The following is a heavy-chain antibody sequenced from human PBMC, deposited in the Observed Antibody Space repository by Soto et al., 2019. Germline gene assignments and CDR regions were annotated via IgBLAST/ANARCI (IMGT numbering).Heavy chain of an antibody. D-gene: IGHD3-16*02. Sequence: QVQLQESGPGLVKPSGTLSLTCAVSSGSISSSNWWSWVRQPPGKGLEWIGEVYHSGSTNYNPSLKSRVTISVDKSKNQFSLKLSSVTAADTAVYYCARGDDYIWGSYRLYAFDIWGQGTMVTVSS. V-gene: IGHV4-4*02. CDR1: SGSISSSNW. J-gene: IGHJ3*02. CDR2: VYHSGST. CDR3: ARGDDYIWGSYRLYAFDI.